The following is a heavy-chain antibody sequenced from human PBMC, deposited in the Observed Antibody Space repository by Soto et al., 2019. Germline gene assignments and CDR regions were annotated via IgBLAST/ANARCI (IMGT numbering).Heavy chain of an antibody. CDR2: IDPSDSYT. Sequence: GESLKISCKGSGYSFTSYWISWVRQMPGKGLEWMGRIDPSDSYTNYSPSFQGHVTISADKSISTAYLQWSSLKASDTAVYYCAGVRGTIFGVVIDPARRYFDYWGQGTLVTVSS. V-gene: IGHV5-10-1*01. D-gene: IGHD3-3*01. CDR1: GYSFTSYW. CDR3: AGVRGTIFGVVIDPARRYFDY. J-gene: IGHJ4*02.